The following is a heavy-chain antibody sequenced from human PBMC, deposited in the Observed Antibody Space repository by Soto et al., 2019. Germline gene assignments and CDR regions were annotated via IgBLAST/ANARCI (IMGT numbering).Heavy chain of an antibody. CDR3: AKASGSSSWVWDNFEY. J-gene: IGHJ4*02. D-gene: IGHD6-13*01. CDR2: ISGSGSST. Sequence: EVQLLESGGGLVQPGGSLRLSCAASGFTFSSYAMSWVRQAPGKGLEWVSAISGSGSSTYYAYSVKGRFDIPRDNSKNTLYLQMNSLRAQDTAVYYCAKASGSSSWVWDNFEYCGQGNLVTVSS. CDR1: GFTFSSYA. V-gene: IGHV3-23*01.